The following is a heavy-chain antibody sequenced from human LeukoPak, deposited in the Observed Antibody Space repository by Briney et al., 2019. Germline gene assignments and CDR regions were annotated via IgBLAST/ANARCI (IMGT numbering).Heavy chain of an antibody. CDR2: ISSSSSYI. Sequence: GGSLRLSCAASGFTFSSYSMNWVRQAPGKGLEWVSSISSSSSYIYYADSVKGRFTISRDNAKNSLYLQMNSLRAEDTAVYYCASQRITISRGRSQGDYWGQGTLVTVS. J-gene: IGHJ4*02. CDR1: GFTFSSYS. D-gene: IGHD3-9*01. CDR3: ASQRITISRGRSQGDY. V-gene: IGHV3-21*01.